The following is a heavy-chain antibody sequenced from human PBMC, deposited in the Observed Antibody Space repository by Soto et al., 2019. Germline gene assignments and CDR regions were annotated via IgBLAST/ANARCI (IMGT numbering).Heavy chain of an antibody. CDR1: RFTFTTYA. CDR3: VRCRYISGCYCYFDF. Sequence: HPGGSLRLSCAASRFTFTTYAVNWVRQAPGKRLEWVAVMSSDGTNEHYADSVRGRFTVSRDNSRNTLFLQMNNVRTDDKDVYYCVRCRYISGCYCYFDFWGLGNLVTVSS. J-gene: IGHJ4*02. V-gene: IGHV3-30-3*01. D-gene: IGHD3-22*01. CDR2: MSSDGTNE.